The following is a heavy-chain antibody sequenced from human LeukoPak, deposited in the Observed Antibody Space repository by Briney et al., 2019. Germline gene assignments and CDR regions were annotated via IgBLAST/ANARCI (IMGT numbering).Heavy chain of an antibody. CDR1: GGSISSYY. CDR3: ASAAAPSSGWYRAPYYYYMDV. J-gene: IGHJ6*03. CDR2: IYYSGST. Sequence: SETLSLTCTVSGGSISSYYWSWIRQPPGKGLELIGYIYYSGSTNYNPSLKSRVTISVDTSKNQFSLKLSSVTAADTAVYYCASAAAPSSGWYRAPYYYYMDVWGKGTTVTVSS. V-gene: IGHV4-59*01. D-gene: IGHD6-19*01.